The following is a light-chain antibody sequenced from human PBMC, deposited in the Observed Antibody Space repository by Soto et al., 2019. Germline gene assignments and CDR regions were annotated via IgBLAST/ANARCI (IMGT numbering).Light chain of an antibody. V-gene: IGKV3-20*01. CDR3: QQYDSSPST. CDR1: QSVSSSF. CDR2: GAS. J-gene: IGKJ3*01. Sequence: EMVWTQSPGTLSLSPGERATLSCRASQSVSSSFLAWYQQKPGQAPRLLIYGASSRATGIPDRFSGSGSGTDFTLTISRLEPEDFAVYYCQQYDSSPSTFGPGTKVDIK.